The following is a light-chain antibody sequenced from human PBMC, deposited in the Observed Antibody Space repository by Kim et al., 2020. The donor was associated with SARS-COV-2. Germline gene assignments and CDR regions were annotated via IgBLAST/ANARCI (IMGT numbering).Light chain of an antibody. V-gene: IGKV3-15*01. CDR2: GSS. CDR1: QSVSSN. CDR3: QQYNNWPPRWT. J-gene: IGKJ1*01. Sequence: PGERAALACSASQSVSSNLAWYQQKPGQAPRLHINGSSTRATGIPARFSDSGSGTEFILTISSLQSEDFAVYYCQQYNNWPPRWTFGQGTKVDIK.